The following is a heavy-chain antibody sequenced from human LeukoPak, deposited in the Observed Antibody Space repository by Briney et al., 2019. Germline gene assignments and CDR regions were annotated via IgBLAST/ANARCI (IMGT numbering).Heavy chain of an antibody. CDR3: ARGLRFLEWLSNYYYGMDV. CDR2: INHSGST. D-gene: IGHD3-3*01. J-gene: IGHJ6*02. CDR1: GGSFSGYY. V-gene: IGHV4-34*01. Sequence: SSETLSLTGAVYGGSFSGYYWSWIRQPPGKGLEWIGEINHSGSTNYNPSLKSRVTISVDTSKNQFSLKLSSVTAADTAVYYCARGLRFLEWLSNYYYGMDVWGQGTTVTVSS.